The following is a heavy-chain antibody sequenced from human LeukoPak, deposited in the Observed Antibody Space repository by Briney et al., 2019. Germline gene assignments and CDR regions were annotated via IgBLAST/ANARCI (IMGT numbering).Heavy chain of an antibody. V-gene: IGHV3-30*02. Sequence: PGRSLRLSCAASGFTFSSYAMHWVRQAPGKGLEWVTFIRYDGNNEYYIDSVKGRFTISRDNSKNTLYLQMNSLRVEDTAVYYCAKDRDTSMGFFDSWGQGTLVTVSS. CDR1: GFTFSSYA. CDR3: AKDRDTSMGFFDS. J-gene: IGHJ4*02. D-gene: IGHD5-18*01. CDR2: IRYDGNNE.